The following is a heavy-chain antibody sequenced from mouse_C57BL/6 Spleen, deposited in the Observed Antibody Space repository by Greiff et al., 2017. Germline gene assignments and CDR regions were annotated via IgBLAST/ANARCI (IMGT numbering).Heavy chain of an antibody. J-gene: IGHJ4*01. CDR1: GYTFTSYW. CDR2: IDPSDSET. Sequence: QVQLQQPGAELVRPGSSVKLSCKASGYTFTSYWMHWVKQRPIQGLEWIGNIDPSDSETHYNQKFKDKATLTVDKSSSTAYMQLSSLTTEDSAVYYCVRDGNSLMDYWGQGTSVTVSS. V-gene: IGHV1-52*01. CDR3: VRDGNSLMDY. D-gene: IGHD2-1*01.